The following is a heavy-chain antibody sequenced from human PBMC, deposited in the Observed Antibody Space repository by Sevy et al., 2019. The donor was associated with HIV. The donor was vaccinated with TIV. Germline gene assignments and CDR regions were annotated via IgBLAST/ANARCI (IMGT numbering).Heavy chain of an antibody. V-gene: IGHV3-23*01. J-gene: IGHJ4*02. CDR1: GFTFSNYA. Sequence: GGSLRLSCAASGFTFSNYAMSWVRQAPGKGLEWVSTFSFGCGKINYADSVKGRFTISRDNSKNTLYLQMNSLRAEDTAVYFCARDDGNYYFHYWGQGTLVTVSS. CDR2: FSFGCGKI. D-gene: IGHD1-7*01. CDR3: ARDDGNYYFHY.